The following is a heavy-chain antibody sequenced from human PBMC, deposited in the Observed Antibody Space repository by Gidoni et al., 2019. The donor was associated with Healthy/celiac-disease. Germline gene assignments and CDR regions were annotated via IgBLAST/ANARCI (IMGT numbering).Heavy chain of an antibody. J-gene: IGHJ4*02. CDR1: GGSISSYY. Sequence: QVQLQESGPGLVKPSETLSLTCPVSGGSISSYYWSCIRQPPGKGLEWFGYIYYSGSTNYTPSLKSRVTISVDTSKNQFSLKLSSVTAADTAVYYCARDPRRGGYDSSGYYYEDYFDYWGQGTLVTVSS. V-gene: IGHV4-59*01. D-gene: IGHD3-22*01. CDR2: IYYSGST. CDR3: ARDPRRGGYDSSGYYYEDYFDY.